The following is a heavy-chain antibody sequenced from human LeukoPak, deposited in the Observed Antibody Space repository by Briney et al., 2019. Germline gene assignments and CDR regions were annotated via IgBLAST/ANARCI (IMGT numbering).Heavy chain of an antibody. V-gene: IGHV1-18*01. CDR3: ARYRISCGGDCYSLVDY. Sequence: ASVKVSCKASGYTFTSYGISWVRQAPGQGLEWMGWISAYNGNTNYAQKLQGRVTMTTDTSTSTAYMELRSLRSDDTAVYYCARYRISCGGDCYSLVDYWGQGTLVTVSS. CDR2: ISAYNGNT. D-gene: IGHD2-21*02. J-gene: IGHJ4*02. CDR1: GYTFTSYG.